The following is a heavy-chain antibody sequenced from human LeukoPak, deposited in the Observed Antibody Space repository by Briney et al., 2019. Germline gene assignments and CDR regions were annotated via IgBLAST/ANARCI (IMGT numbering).Heavy chain of an antibody. V-gene: IGHV4-34*01. Sequence: KPSETLSLTCAVYGESFSGNYWSWIRQPPRKGLEWIGEINHSGSTNYNPSLKSRVTISVDTSKNQFSLKLSSVTAADTAVYYCARGRHYYGSGSPWYFDYWGQGTPVTVSS. CDR2: INHSGST. D-gene: IGHD3-10*01. CDR3: ARGRHYYGSGSPWYFDY. J-gene: IGHJ4*02. CDR1: GESFSGNY.